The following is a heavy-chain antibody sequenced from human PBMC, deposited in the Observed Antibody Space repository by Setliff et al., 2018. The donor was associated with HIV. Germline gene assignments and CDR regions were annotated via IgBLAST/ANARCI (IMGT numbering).Heavy chain of an antibody. CDR1: GGSISSSSYY. CDR2: IYYSGST. CDR3: ARPTTGVGGGAAFDI. Sequence: SETLSLTCTVSGGSISSSSYYWGWIRQPPGKGLAWIGSIYYSGSTYYNPSLKSRVTITVDTSKNQFSLKLSSVTAADTAVYFCARPTTGVGGGAAFDIWGQGTMVTVSS. V-gene: IGHV4-39*07. J-gene: IGHJ3*02. D-gene: IGHD2-8*01.